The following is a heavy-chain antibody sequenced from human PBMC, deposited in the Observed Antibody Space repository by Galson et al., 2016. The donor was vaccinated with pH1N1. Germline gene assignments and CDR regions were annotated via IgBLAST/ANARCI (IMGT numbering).Heavy chain of an antibody. V-gene: IGHV1-2*02. CDR1: GYTFTAYQ. CDR2: IKPNTGDT. Sequence: SVKVSCKASGYTFTAYQIHWVRQAPGQGLEWMGWIKPNTGDTTYAQKFQGRVTMTSDTSNNTAYIEVTSLKSDDTAVYYCARDWSGYFTTPHYWGQGTLVTVSS. D-gene: IGHD3-3*01. CDR3: ARDWSGYFTTPHY. J-gene: IGHJ4*02.